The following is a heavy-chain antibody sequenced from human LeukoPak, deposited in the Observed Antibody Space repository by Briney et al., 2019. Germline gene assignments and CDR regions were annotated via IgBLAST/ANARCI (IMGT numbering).Heavy chain of an antibody. CDR1: GFMFRSYW. D-gene: IGHD1-26*01. Sequence: GGSLRLSYVASGFMFRSYWMSWVRQAPGKGLEWVANIKQDGSEMNYVDSVKGRFTISRDNAKNSLYLQMNSLRAEDTAVYYCASPSLGVGSLFDFWGQGTLVTVSS. J-gene: IGHJ4*02. CDR3: ASPSLGVGSLFDF. V-gene: IGHV3-7*01. CDR2: IKQDGSEM.